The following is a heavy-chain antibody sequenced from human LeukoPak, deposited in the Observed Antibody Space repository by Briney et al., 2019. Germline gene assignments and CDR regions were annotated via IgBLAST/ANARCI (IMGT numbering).Heavy chain of an antibody. D-gene: IGHD5-24*01. V-gene: IGHV5-51*01. CDR3: ARRDEEMATISLDY. CDR1: GYTFAKYW. J-gene: IGHJ4*02. Sequence: GESLKISCQASGYTFAKYWIGWVRQMPGKGLEWMGIIYPGDSDTRYSPSFQGQVTISADKSISTAYLQWSSLKASDTAMYYCARRDEEMATISLDYWGQGTLVTVSS. CDR2: IYPGDSDT.